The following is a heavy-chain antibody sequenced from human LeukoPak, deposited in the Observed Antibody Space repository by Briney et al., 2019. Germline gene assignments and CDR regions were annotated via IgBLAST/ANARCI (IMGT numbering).Heavy chain of an antibody. CDR1: GGSFSGYY. V-gene: IGHV4-34*01. Sequence: SETLSLTCAVYGGSFSGYYWSWIRQPPGKGLEWIGEINHSGSTNYNPSLKSRVTISVDTSKNQFSLKLSSVTAADTAVYYCARGGEVGAIPHAFDIWGQGTMVTVSS. CDR3: ARGGEVGAIPHAFDI. J-gene: IGHJ3*02. CDR2: INHSGST. D-gene: IGHD1-26*01.